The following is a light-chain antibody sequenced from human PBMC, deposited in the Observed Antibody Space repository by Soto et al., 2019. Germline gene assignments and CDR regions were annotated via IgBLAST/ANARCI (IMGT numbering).Light chain of an antibody. V-gene: IGKV1-33*01. CDR3: QQYDNLICT. J-gene: IGKJ3*01. Sequence: DIKMTQSPSSLSASIGDRVTITCQASHDISDYLNWYHQKPGKAPELLIYDASKLKTGVPSRFSGRGSGTNFFLTISGLQPEDVGTYYCQQYDNLICTFGPGTKV. CDR2: DAS. CDR1: HDISDY.